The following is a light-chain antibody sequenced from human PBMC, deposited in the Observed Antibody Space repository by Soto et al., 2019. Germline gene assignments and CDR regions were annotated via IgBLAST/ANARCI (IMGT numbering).Light chain of an antibody. CDR3: SSYTSSSTRV. J-gene: IGLJ1*01. CDR1: SSDVGAYDY. Sequence: QSVLTQPASLSGSPGQSITISCTGNSSDVGAYDYVSWYQQHPDKAPKLMIYEVSNRPSGVSNRFSGSKSVNTATLTISGLQAEDEADYYCSSYTSSSTRVFGTGTKVTVL. CDR2: EVS. V-gene: IGLV2-14*03.